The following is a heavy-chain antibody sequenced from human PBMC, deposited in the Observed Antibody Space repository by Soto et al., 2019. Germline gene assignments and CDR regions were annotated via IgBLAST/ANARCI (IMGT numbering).Heavy chain of an antibody. CDR3: ARHADSSSYYYPFDY. CDR1: RYSISSGYY. V-gene: IGHV4-38-2*01. J-gene: IGHJ4*02. CDR2: IFHGGTT. Sequence: SETLSLSLFVPRYSISSGYYWYCIRQPPGKGLEWIGSIFHGGTTYYNPSLKSRLTISVDTSKNQFSLTLSSVTAADTAVYYCARHADSSSYYYPFDYWGQGSLVTFSS. D-gene: IGHD3-22*01.